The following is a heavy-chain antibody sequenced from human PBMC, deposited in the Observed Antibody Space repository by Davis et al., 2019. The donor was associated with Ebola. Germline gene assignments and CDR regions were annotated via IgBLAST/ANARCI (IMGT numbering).Heavy chain of an antibody. CDR3: ARDGALVVYRMTGMDV. Sequence: ASVKVSCKASGYTFTSYYMHWVRQAPGQGLEWMGIINPSGGSTSYAQKFQGRVTMTRDTSTSTVYMELSSLRSEDTAVYYCARDGALVVYRMTGMDVWGQGTTVTVSS. D-gene: IGHD2-8*02. J-gene: IGHJ6*02. V-gene: IGHV1-46*01. CDR2: INPSGGST. CDR1: GYTFTSYY.